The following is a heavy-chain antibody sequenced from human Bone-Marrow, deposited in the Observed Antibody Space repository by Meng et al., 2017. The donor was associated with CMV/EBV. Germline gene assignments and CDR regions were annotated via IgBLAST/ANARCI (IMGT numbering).Heavy chain of an antibody. V-gene: IGHV1-18*01. CDR1: GYTFTSYG. CDR3: ARGTIRDFSALS. CDR2: ISANNGNT. D-gene: IGHD5-24*01. Sequence: ASVKVSCKASGYTFTSYGISWVRQAPGQGLEWMGWISANNGNTNYAQKFQGRVTMTTHTSTSTVYMELRSLRSDDTAVYYCARGTIRDFSALSWGQGKLVTVSS. J-gene: IGHJ5*02.